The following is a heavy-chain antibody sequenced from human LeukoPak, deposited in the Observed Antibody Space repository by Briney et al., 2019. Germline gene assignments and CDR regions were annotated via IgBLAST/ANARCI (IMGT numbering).Heavy chain of an antibody. J-gene: IGHJ4*02. V-gene: IGHV4-34*01. CDR1: GGPFSDYS. CDR2: INYSGNT. CDR3: ARLPDYYGSGSYDFSGTRQRNRKYYFDY. D-gene: IGHD3-10*01. Sequence: SETLSLTCAVYGGPFSDYSWSWIRQPPGKGLEWIGEINYSGNTNYNPSLKSRVTISVDTSKNQFSLKLSSVTAADTAVYYCARLPDYYGSGSYDFSGTRQRNRKYYFDYWGQGTLVTVSS.